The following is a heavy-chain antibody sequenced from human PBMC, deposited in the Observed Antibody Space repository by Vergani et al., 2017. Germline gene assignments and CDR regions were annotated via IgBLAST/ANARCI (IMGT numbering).Heavy chain of an antibody. CDR2: INHSGST. Sequence: QVQLQQWGAGLLKPSETLSLTCAVYGGSFSGYYWSWIRQPPGKGLEWIGEINHSGSTNYNPSLKSRVTISVDTSKNQFSLKLSSVTAADTAVYYCARKKSYSSGSFDYWGQGTLVTVSS. J-gene: IGHJ4*02. CDR1: GGSFSGYY. V-gene: IGHV4-34*01. D-gene: IGHD6-19*01. CDR3: ARKKSYSSGSFDY.